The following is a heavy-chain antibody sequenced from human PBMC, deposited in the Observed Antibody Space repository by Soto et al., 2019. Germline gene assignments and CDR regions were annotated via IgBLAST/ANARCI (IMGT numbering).Heavy chain of an antibody. V-gene: IGHV3-21*04. CDR2: ISSSSSYI. D-gene: IGHD4-17*01. CDR1: GFTFSSYS. Sequence: GGSLRLSCAASGFTFSSYSMNWVLQAPGKGLEWVSSISSSSSYIYYADSVKDRFTISRDNAKNSLYLQMNSLRAEDTAVYYCARGRFPLYDYGDYYFEYWGQGTLVTVSS. J-gene: IGHJ4*02. CDR3: ARGRFPLYDYGDYYFEY.